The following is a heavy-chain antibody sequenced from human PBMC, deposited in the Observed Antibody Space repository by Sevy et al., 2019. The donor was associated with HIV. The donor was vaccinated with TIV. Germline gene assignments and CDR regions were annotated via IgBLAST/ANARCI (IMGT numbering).Heavy chain of an antibody. CDR3: ARRVTVAGIDY. CDR1: GYTFTGDY. J-gene: IGHJ4*02. D-gene: IGHD6-19*01. Sequence: ASVKVSCKASGYTFTGDYLHWVRQAPGHGLEWMGRVFPNSGGTNYAQKFQGRVTMTRDTSISTAYMELSRLRSDDTAVYYCARRVTVAGIDYWGQGTLVTVSS. CDR2: VFPNSGGT. V-gene: IGHV1-2*06.